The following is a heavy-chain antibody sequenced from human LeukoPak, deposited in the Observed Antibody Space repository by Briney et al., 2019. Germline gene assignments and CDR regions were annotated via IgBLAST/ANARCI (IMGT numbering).Heavy chain of an antibody. CDR2: IRYDGSNK. CDR1: GFTFGSYG. V-gene: IGHV3-30*02. Sequence: GGSLRLSCAASGFTFGSYGMHWVRQAPGKGLEWVAFIRYDGSNKYYADSVKGRFTISRDNSKNTLYLQMNSLRAEDTAVYYCAKDQNYYDSSGYYYGEYFQHWGQGTLVTVSS. J-gene: IGHJ1*01. CDR3: AKDQNYYDSSGYYYGEYFQH. D-gene: IGHD3-22*01.